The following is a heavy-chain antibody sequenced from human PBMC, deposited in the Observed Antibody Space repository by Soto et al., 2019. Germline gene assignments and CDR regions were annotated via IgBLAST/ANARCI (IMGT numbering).Heavy chain of an antibody. CDR1: GFTFNDFE. J-gene: IGHJ4*02. V-gene: IGHV3-48*03. D-gene: IGHD3-10*01. CDR3: ARGFGRFNY. Sequence: EVQLLESGGGLVQPGGSLRLSCGVSGFTFNDFEMNWVRQAPGKGLEWHAYIDGSGTTKKYADSVRGRFTISRDNPNNSLFLQMSSLSAADTAIYYCARGFGRFNYWGQGTLVSVSS. CDR2: IDGSGTTK.